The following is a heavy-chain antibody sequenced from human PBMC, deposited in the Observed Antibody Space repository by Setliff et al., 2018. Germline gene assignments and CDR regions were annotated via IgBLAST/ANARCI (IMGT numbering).Heavy chain of an antibody. J-gene: IGHJ6*02. CDR3: AREFPGGGRYYYYYGMDV. V-gene: IGHV4-31*02. Sequence: KPSETLSLTCTVSGGSISRGDYYWSWIRQHPGTGLEWIWYIYSSGSTYYNPSLKSRVSISVHTSKNTFSRKLSFVTAADTAVYYCAREFPGGGRYYYYYGMDVWGQGTTVTVSS. CDR1: GGSISRGDYY. D-gene: IGHD1-26*01. CDR2: IYSSGST.